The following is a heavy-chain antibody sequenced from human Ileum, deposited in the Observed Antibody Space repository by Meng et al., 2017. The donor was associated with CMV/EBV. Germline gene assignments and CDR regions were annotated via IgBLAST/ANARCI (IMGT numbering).Heavy chain of an antibody. CDR3: ARDEGVLGWFDP. CDR1: GVTFSNYW. Sequence: AAAGVTFSNYWMSWVRQPPGKGLEWVANIKQDGSEKYYVDSVKGRFAISRDNAKNSLDLQMNSLRAEDTAVYYCARDEGVLGWFDPWGQGTLVTVSS. CDR2: IKQDGSEK. D-gene: IGHD3-10*01. J-gene: IGHJ5*02. V-gene: IGHV3-7*01.